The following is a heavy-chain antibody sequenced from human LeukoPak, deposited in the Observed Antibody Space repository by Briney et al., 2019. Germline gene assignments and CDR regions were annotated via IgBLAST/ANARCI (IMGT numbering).Heavy chain of an antibody. V-gene: IGHV1-18*04. CDR2: ISGSNGDT. CDR1: GYTFTGYY. D-gene: IGHD3-10*02. J-gene: IGHJ6*03. CDR3: AREGHMFWFGKLYAYMDV. Sequence: GASVKVSCKASGYTFTGYYMHWVRQAPGHGLEWMGWISGSNGDTNYAQNLKDRVTMTTDTSTNTAYMELRSLTSDDTAVYFCAREGHMFWFGKLYAYMDVWGRGTTVTISS.